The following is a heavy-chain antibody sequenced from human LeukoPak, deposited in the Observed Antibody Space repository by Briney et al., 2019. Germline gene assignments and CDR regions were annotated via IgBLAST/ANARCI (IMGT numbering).Heavy chain of an antibody. D-gene: IGHD6-19*01. V-gene: IGHV4-39*07. J-gene: IGHJ4*02. Sequence: PSETLSLTCTVSGGSISSSSYYWGWIRQPPGKGLEWIGSIYHSGSTYYNPSLKSRVTISVDTSKNQFSLKLSSVTAADTAVYYCARVGSGWTPPDYWGQGTLVTVSS. CDR2: IYHSGST. CDR1: GGSISSSSYY. CDR3: ARVGSGWTPPDY.